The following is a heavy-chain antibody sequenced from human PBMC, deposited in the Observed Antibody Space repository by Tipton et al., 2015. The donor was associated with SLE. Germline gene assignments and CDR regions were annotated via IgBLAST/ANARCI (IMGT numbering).Heavy chain of an antibody. D-gene: IGHD6-19*01. CDR3: ASSPGFSSKTLNWFDP. J-gene: IGHJ5*02. Sequence: QVQLVQSGAEVKKPGASVKVSCKASGYTFTTYGISWVRQAPGQGLEWMGWISVYNGNTNYAQKLQGRVTMTTDTSTSTAYMELRSLRSDDTAVYYCASSPGFSSKTLNWFDPWGQGTLVTVSS. CDR2: ISVYNGNT. CDR1: GYTFTTYG. V-gene: IGHV1-18*01.